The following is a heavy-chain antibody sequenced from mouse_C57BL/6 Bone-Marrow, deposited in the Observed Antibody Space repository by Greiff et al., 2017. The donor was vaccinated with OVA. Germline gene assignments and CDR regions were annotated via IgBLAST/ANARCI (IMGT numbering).Heavy chain of an antibody. V-gene: IGHV1-62-2*01. D-gene: IGHD2-1*01. Sequence: VKLVESGAELVKPGASVKLSCKASGYTFTEYTIHWVKQRSGQGLEWIGWFYPGSGSIKYNEKFKDKATLTADKSSSTVYMELSRLTSEDSAVYFCARHSPLYYGNYAWFAYWGQGTLVTVSA. CDR3: ARHSPLYYGNYAWFAY. J-gene: IGHJ3*01. CDR2: FYPGSGSI. CDR1: GYTFTEYT.